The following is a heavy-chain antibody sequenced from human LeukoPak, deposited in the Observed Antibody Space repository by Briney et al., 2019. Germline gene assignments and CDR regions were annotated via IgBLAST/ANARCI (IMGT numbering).Heavy chain of an antibody. J-gene: IGHJ5*02. CDR2: INPNSGGT. V-gene: IGHV1-2*02. CDR1: GYTFTGYY. CDR3: ARDCYSSGWYGSVGSWFDP. D-gene: IGHD6-19*01. Sequence: GAAVKETCLSSGYTFTGYYMHWVRQAPGQGLEWMGWINPNSGGTNYAQKFQGRVTMTRDTSINTDYMELSRLRSDDTAVYYCARDCYSSGWYGSVGSWFDPWGQGPLVTVSS.